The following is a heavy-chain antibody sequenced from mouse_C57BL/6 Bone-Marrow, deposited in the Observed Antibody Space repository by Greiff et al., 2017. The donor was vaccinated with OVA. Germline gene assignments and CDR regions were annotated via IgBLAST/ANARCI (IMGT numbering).Heavy chain of an antibody. CDR3: ARSYDGYYAGYAMDY. CDR1: GYTFTSYW. V-gene: IGHV1-50*01. CDR2: IDPSDSYT. J-gene: IGHJ4*01. D-gene: IGHD2-3*01. Sequence: VQLQQPGAELVKPGASVKLSCKASGYTFTSYWMQWVKQRPGQGLEWIGEIDPSDSYTNYNQKFKGKATLTVDTSSSTAYMQLSSLTSEDSAVYYCARSYDGYYAGYAMDYLGQGTSVTVSS.